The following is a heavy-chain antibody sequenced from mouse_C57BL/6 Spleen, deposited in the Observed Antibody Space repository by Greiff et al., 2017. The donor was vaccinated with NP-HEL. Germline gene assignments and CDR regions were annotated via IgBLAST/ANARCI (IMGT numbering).Heavy chain of an antibody. CDR1: GFNIKDYY. Sequence: VQLQQSGAELVRPGASVKLSCTASGFNIKDYYMHWVKQRPEQGLEWIGRIDPEDGDSEYAPKLQGKANMTADTSSNTAYLQLSSLTSEDTAVYYCTTWDGSSHGYFDVWGTGTTVTVSS. J-gene: IGHJ1*03. CDR2: IDPEDGDS. D-gene: IGHD1-1*01. CDR3: TTWDGSSHGYFDV. V-gene: IGHV14-1*01.